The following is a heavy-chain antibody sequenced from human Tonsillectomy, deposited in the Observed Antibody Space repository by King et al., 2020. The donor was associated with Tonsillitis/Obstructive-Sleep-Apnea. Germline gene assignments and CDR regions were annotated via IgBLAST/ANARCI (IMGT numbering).Heavy chain of an antibody. CDR2: IHNSGST. CDR3: ARGSNDYSNYRYMDV. Sequence: QLQESGPGLVKPSETLSLMCTVSGGSVNSDIFYWSWVRQPPGKGLEWIGYIHNSGSTNYNPSLWGRVTISVDTSKNQFSLKLSSATAADTALYYCARGSNDYSNYRYMDVWGKGTTVTVSS. J-gene: IGHJ6*03. D-gene: IGHD4-11*01. CDR1: GGSVNSDIFY. V-gene: IGHV4-61*01.